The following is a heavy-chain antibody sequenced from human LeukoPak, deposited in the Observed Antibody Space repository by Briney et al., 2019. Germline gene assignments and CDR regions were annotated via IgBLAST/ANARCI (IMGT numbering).Heavy chain of an antibody. D-gene: IGHD2-2*01. CDR2: IYDSGST. J-gene: IGHJ4*02. Sequence: SETLSLTCTVSGYSISSGYYWGWIRQPPVKGLEWIGSIYDSGSTYYNPSLKSRVTISVYTSKNQFSLKLSSVTAADTAVYYCARDRGPAAAIFDYWGQGTLVTVSS. CDR3: ARDRGPAAAIFDY. V-gene: IGHV4-38-2*02. CDR1: GYSISSGYY.